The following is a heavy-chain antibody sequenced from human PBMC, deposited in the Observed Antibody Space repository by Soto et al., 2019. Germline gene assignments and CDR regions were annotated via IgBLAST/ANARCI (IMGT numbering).Heavy chain of an antibody. V-gene: IGHV1-69*02. CDR1: GGTFSSYT. CDR3: ARLMTTVTTADAFDI. CDR2: IIPILGIA. D-gene: IGHD4-17*01. J-gene: IGHJ3*02. Sequence: QVQLVQSGAEVKKPGSSVKVSCKASGGTFSSYTISWVRQAPGQGLEWMGRIIPILGIANYAQKFQGRVTITADKSTSTAYMELSSLRSEDTAVYYCARLMTTVTTADAFDIWGQGTMVTVSS.